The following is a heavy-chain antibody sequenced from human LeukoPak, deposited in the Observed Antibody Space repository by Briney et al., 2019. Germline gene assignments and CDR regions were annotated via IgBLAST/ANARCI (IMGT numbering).Heavy chain of an antibody. J-gene: IGHJ4*02. V-gene: IGHV4-39*01. CDR2: INYSGST. CDR1: GGSISSSHYY. CDR3: ARLSDY. Sequence: KSSETLSLTCTVSGGSISSSHYYWGWIRQPPGKGLEWIGSINYSGSTYYNPSLKSRVTISVGTSKNQFSLRLNSVTAADTVVYYCARLSDYWGQGTQVTVSS.